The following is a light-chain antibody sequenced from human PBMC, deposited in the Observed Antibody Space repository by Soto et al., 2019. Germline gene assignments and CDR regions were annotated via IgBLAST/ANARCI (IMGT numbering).Light chain of an antibody. V-gene: IGLV2-14*03. CDR3: ISYTDRQSYL. Sequence: QSVLTQPASVSGSPGQSITISCSGTSSDIGSYNHVAWYQQFPGKSPKLMIYAVSDRPPGVSDRFSGSKSGITASLPISGLQTEDEADYYCISYTDRQSYLFGTGTKVTVL. CDR2: AVS. CDR1: SSDIGSYNH. J-gene: IGLJ1*01.